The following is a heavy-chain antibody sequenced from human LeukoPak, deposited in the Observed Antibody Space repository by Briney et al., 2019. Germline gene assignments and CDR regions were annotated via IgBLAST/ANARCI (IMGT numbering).Heavy chain of an antibody. CDR1: GGSFSGYY. V-gene: IGHV4-34*01. J-gene: IGHJ4*02. CDR2: INHSGST. CDR3: ARGRTWGGRGGRYYFDY. Sequence: SETLSLTCAVYGGSFSGYYWSWIRQPPGKGLEWIGEINHSGSTNYNPSLKSRVTITVDTSKNQFSLKLSSVTAADTAVYYCARGRTWGGRGGRYYFDYWGQGTLVTVSS. D-gene: IGHD3-16*01.